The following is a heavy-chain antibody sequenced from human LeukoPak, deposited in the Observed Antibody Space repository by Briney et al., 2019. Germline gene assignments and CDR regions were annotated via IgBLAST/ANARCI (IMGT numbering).Heavy chain of an antibody. J-gene: IGHJ4*02. V-gene: IGHV1-18*01. CDR1: GYIFTNYG. D-gene: IGHD3-22*01. CDR2: ISAYNGDT. Sequence: ASVKVSCRASGYIFTNYGISWVRQAPGQGLEWMGWISAYNGDTNYAQRVQGRVSMTTDTSTSTAYMELRSLESDDTAVYYCARAVGYYDNSGSHYWGQGTLVVVSS. CDR3: ARAVGYYDNSGSHY.